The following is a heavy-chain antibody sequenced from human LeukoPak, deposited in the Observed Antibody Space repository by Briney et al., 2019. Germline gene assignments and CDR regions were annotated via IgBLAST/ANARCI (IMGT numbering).Heavy chain of an antibody. J-gene: IGHJ4*02. V-gene: IGHV4-4*07. CDR2: IYTSGST. D-gene: IGHD3-10*01. CDR1: GGSISSYY. CDR3: ARDYYGSGSYYNGGSYFDY. Sequence: PSETLSLTCTVSGGSISSYYWSWIRQPAGKGLEWIGRIYTSGSTNYNPSLKSRVTMSVDTSKNQFSLKLSSVTAADTAVYYCARDYYGSGSYYNGGSYFDYWGQGTLVTVSS.